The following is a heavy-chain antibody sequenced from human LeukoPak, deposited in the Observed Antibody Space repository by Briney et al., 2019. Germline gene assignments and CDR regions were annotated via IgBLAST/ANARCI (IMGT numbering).Heavy chain of an antibody. J-gene: IGHJ4*02. V-gene: IGHV4-39*07. D-gene: IGHD3-16*02. Sequence: PSETLSLTCTVSGGSISSSSYYWGWIRQPPGKGLEWIGSICYSGSTYYNPSLKSRVTISVDTSKNQFSLKLSSVTAADTAVYYCARDGGGLGELSSPFDYWGQGTLVTVSS. CDR3: ARDGGGLGELSSPFDY. CDR1: GGSISSSSYY. CDR2: ICYSGST.